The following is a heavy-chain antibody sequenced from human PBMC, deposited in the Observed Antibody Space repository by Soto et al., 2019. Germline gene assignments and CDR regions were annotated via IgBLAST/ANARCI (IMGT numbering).Heavy chain of an antibody. Sequence: PSETLSLTCTVSGGSISSYYWSWIRQPPGKGLEWIGYIYYSGSTNYNPSLKSRVTISVDTSKNQFSLKLSSVTAADTAVYYCARWAGKAWFDPWGQGTLVTVYS. CDR1: GGSISSYY. J-gene: IGHJ5*02. CDR3: ARWAGKAWFDP. V-gene: IGHV4-59*01. CDR2: IYYSGST.